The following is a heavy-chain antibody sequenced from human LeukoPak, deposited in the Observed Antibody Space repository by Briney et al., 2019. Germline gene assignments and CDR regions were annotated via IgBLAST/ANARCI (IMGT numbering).Heavy chain of an antibody. Sequence: SETLSLTCAVYGGSFSGYYWSWIRQPPGKGLEWIGEINHSGSTNYNPSLKSRVTISVDTSKNQFSLKLGSVTAADTAVYYCARGQWLRKYGMDVWGKGTTVTVSS. CDR2: INHSGST. CDR3: ARGQWLRKYGMDV. CDR1: GGSFSGYY. J-gene: IGHJ6*04. V-gene: IGHV4-34*01. D-gene: IGHD6-19*01.